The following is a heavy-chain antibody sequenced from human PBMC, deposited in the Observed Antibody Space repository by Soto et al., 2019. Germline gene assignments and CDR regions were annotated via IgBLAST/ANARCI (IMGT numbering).Heavy chain of an antibody. D-gene: IGHD3-22*01. CDR2: INSDGSTT. V-gene: IGHV3-74*01. J-gene: IGHJ4*02. CDR1: GFTFRSHW. CDR3: ARTLSYYYDGSAYSTYYLDY. Sequence: GESLKISCAASGFTFRSHWMHWVRQAPGKGLVWVSRINSDGSTTSYADSVKGRFTISRDNAKNTLYLQMNSLRAGYTAIYYCARTLSYYYDGSAYSTYYLDYWGQGTLVTVSS.